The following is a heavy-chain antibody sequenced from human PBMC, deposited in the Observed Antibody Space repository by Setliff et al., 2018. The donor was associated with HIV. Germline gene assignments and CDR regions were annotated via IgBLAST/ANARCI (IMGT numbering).Heavy chain of an antibody. Sequence: KTSETLSLTCTVSGDSISTDCWTWIRQPPGKGLEWIGYIYNSASTSYNPSLKSRVTISVDTSKNQFSLKLSSVTAADTAVYYCARHSPSDYWGQGTLVTVSS. CDR3: ARHSPSDY. J-gene: IGHJ4*02. V-gene: IGHV4-59*08. CDR1: GDSISTDC. CDR2: IYNSAST.